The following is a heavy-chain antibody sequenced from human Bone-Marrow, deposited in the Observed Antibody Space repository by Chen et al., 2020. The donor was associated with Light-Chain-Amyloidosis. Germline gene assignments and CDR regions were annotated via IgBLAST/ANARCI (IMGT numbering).Heavy chain of an antibody. V-gene: IGHV3-9*01. Sequence: EVQLVESGVGLVQPGRSLRLSCAASGFTFNDYAMYWVRQGPGKGLEWVSGISSNSGSIGYADSVKGRFSISRDNAKNYLHLQMNSLRPEDTALYYCVKSLIPSRYLYHYYMDVWGKGTTVIVSS. J-gene: IGHJ6*03. CDR3: VKSLIPSRYLYHYYMDV. CDR2: ISSNSGSI. CDR1: GFTFNDYA. D-gene: IGHD1-1*01.